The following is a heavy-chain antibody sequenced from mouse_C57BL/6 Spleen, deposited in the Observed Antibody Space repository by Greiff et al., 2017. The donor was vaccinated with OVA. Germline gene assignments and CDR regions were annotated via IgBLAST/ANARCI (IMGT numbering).Heavy chain of an antibody. CDR1: GYTFTSYW. CDR3: ARRYYGSNCDWYFDG. V-gene: IGHV1-55*01. D-gene: IGHD1-1*01. J-gene: IGHJ1*03. CDR2: FYPGSGST. Sequence: QVQLQQPGAELVKPGDSVKMSCTASGYTFTSYWLTWVKQRPGQGLEWIGDFYPGSGSTNYNEKFKSNATLTVDTSSSTAYMQLSSLTSEDSAVYYCARRYYGSNCDWYFDGWGTGTTVTVSS.